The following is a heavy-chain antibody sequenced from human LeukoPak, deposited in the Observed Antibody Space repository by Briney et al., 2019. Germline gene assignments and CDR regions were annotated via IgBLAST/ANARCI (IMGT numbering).Heavy chain of an antibody. V-gene: IGHV3-48*01. D-gene: IGHD3-10*01. CDR2: ISSSSSTI. J-gene: IGHJ6*02. CDR3: ARDPNYYGSGSYPYGMDV. Sequence: AGGSLRLSCAASGFTFSSYSMNWVRQAPGKGLEWVSYISSSSSTIYYADSVKGRFTISRDNAKNSLYLQMNSLRAEDTAVYYCARDPNYYGSGSYPYGMDVWGQGTTVTVSS. CDR1: GFTFSSYS.